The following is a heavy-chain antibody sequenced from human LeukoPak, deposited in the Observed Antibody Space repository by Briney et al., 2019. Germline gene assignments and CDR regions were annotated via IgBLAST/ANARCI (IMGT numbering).Heavy chain of an antibody. D-gene: IGHD3-16*01. V-gene: IGHV3-66*01. CDR1: GFTVNGNY. CDR3: ASPYDYVWGSLLDV. J-gene: IGHJ6*02. CDR2: IYSGGTT. Sequence: GGSLRLSCAASGFTVNGNYMTWVRQPPGKGLEWVSVIYSGGTTYYADSVKGRFTISRDNSKNTLYLQMNSLRAEDTAVYYCASPYDYVWGSLLDVWGQGTTVTVSS.